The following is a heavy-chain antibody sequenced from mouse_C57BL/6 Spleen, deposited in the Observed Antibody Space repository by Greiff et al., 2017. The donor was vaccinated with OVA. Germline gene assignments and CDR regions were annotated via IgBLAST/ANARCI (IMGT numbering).Heavy chain of an antibody. J-gene: IGHJ4*01. CDR3: ARRDGAVVATDYDLDY. Sequence: VQLKESGAELMKPGASVKLSCKATGYTFTGYWIEWVKQRPGHGLEWIGEILPGSGSTNYNEKFKGKATFTADTSSNTAYMQLSSLTTEDSAISYCARRDGAVVATDYDLDYWGQGTTVTVSS. CDR1: GYTFTGYW. V-gene: IGHV1-9*01. CDR2: ILPGSGST. D-gene: IGHD1-1*01.